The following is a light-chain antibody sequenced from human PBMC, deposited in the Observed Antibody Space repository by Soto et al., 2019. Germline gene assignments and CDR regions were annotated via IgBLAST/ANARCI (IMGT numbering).Light chain of an antibody. CDR2: DVS. CDR3: SSYTSSSTEV. J-gene: IGLJ1*01. V-gene: IGLV2-14*03. Sequence: QSVLTQPASVSGSPGEWITISCTGTSNDVGGYNYVSWYQQHPGKAPKLMIYDVSNRPSGVSNRFSGSKSGNTASLTISGLQAEDEADYYCSSYTSSSTEVFGTGTKVTVL. CDR1: SNDVGGYNY.